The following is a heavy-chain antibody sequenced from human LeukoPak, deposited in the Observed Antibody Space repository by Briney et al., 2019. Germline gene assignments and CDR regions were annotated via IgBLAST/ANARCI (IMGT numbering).Heavy chain of an antibody. V-gene: IGHV1-8*01. Sequence: ASVKVSCRASGYTFTSYDINWVRQATGQGLEWMGWMNPNSGNTGYAQKFQGRVTMTRNTSISTAYMELSSLRSEDTAVYYCARGFWRKGAYNWFDPWAREPWSPSPQ. D-gene: IGHD3-3*01. J-gene: IGHJ5*02. CDR2: MNPNSGNT. CDR3: ARGFWRKGAYNWFDP. CDR1: GYTFTSYD.